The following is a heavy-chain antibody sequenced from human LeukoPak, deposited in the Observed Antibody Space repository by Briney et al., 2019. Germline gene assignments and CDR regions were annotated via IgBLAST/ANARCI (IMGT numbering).Heavy chain of an antibody. CDR2: INNSGST. CDR3: ARANREYSRRSTHSPTGTNYYYFMDV. D-gene: IGHD6-6*01. Sequence: SETLSLTCAVYGGSFSGYYWSWIRQPPGKGLEWIGEINNSGSTNYNPSLKSRVTISVDTSKKQFSQKRNYVTAADTAGYYCARANREYSRRSTHSPTGTNYYYFMDVWGKGTTVTVS. CDR1: GGSFSGYY. V-gene: IGHV4-34*01. J-gene: IGHJ6*03.